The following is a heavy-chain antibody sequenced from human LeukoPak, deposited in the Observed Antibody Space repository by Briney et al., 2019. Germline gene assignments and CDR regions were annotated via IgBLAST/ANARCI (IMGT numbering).Heavy chain of an antibody. V-gene: IGHV3-23*01. CDR3: ARRSAAKDAFDI. J-gene: IGHJ3*02. D-gene: IGHD6-25*01. Sequence: GGSLRLSCAASGFTFSSYGMSWVRQAPGKGLEWVSAISGSGGSTYYADSVKGRFTISRDNSKNTLYLQMNGLRAEDTAVYYCARRSAAKDAFDIWGQGTMVTVSS. CDR1: GFTFSSYG. CDR2: ISGSGGST.